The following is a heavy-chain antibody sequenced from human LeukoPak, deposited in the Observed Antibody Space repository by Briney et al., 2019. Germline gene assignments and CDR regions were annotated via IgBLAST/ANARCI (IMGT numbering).Heavy chain of an antibody. Sequence: GGSLKLSCAASGFTFSSYGMHWVRQAPGKGLEWVSSISSSSSYIYYADSVKGRFTISRDNAKNSLYLQMNSLRAEDTAVYYCARAGGSSDPFDYWGQGTLVTVSS. J-gene: IGHJ4*02. CDR1: GFTFSSYG. CDR2: ISSSSSYI. V-gene: IGHV3-21*01. D-gene: IGHD3-22*01. CDR3: ARAGGSSDPFDY.